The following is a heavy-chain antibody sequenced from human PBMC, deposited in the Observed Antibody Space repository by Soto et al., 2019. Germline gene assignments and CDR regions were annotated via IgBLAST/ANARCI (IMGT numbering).Heavy chain of an antibody. CDR1: GGSINSRSYY. CDR2: IYYSGST. J-gene: IGHJ4*02. CDR3: TRQRTSVVTQAYFDD. D-gene: IGHD2-21*02. Sequence: SETLSLTCTVSGGSINSRSYYWGWIRQSPGKGLEWIGSIYYSGSTYYNPSLKSRVTMSVDTSKNQFSLKLRSVSAADTAVYYCTRQRTSVVTQAYFDDWGQGSLVTVSS. V-gene: IGHV4-39*01.